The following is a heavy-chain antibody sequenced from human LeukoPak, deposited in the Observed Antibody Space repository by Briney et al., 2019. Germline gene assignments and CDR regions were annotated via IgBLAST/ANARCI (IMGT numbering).Heavy chain of an antibody. Sequence: SETLSLTCTVSGDSITSGGSYWTWLRQYPGRGLEWIGYIYYTGSTFYNPSLKSRLTLSVDTSKNQFSLKLTSMTAADTAVYFCARAVPEFRTWGQGTLVTVSS. CDR1: GDSITSGGSY. CDR3: ARAVPEFRT. V-gene: IGHV4-31*03. D-gene: IGHD1-7*01. CDR2: IYYTGST. J-gene: IGHJ4*02.